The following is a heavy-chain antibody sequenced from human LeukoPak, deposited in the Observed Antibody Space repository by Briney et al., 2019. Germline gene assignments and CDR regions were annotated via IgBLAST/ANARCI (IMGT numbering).Heavy chain of an antibody. CDR2: IRYDGSEK. V-gene: IGHV3-30*02. CDR3: AKDGQYYFDY. Sequence: GGSLRLSCAASGFTFSRHGMHWVRQAPGKGLEWVAFIRYDGSEKYYADSVKGRFTISRDNSENTLYLQMNSLRAEDTAVYYCAKDGQYYFDYWGQGTLVTVSS. J-gene: IGHJ4*02. CDR1: GFTFSRHG.